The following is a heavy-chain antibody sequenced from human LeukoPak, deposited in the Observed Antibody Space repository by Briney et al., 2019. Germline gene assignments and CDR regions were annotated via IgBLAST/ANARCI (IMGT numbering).Heavy chain of an antibody. J-gene: IGHJ4*02. CDR2: ISGSAGST. V-gene: IGHV3-23*01. Sequence: QSGGSLRLSCAASGFTFSSYAMSWVRQAPGKGLEWVSGISGSAGSTYYADSVKGRFTISRDNSKNTLYLQMNSLTDDDTAVYYCAKKWGVGTTTLDYFDYWGQGTLVTVSS. CDR1: GFTFSSYA. CDR3: AKKWGVGTTTLDYFDY. D-gene: IGHD1-26*01.